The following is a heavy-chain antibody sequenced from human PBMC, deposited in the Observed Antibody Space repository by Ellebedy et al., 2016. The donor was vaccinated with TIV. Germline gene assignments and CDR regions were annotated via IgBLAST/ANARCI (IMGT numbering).Heavy chain of an antibody. CDR2: ISFSGST. D-gene: IGHD3-16*01. V-gene: IGHV4-59*01. CDR3: ARDGGAVSFDY. J-gene: IGHJ4*02. CDR1: GGSISTFY. Sequence: SETLSLTCTISGGSISTFYWNWIRQSPGKGLEWIGSISFSGSTQYNPSLKSLVAMSVDTSKNQFSLKLNSVTPADTAVYYCARDGGAVSFDYWGQGILATVSS.